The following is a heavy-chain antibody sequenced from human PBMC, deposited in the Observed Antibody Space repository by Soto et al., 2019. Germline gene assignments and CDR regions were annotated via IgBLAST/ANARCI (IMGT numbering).Heavy chain of an antibody. Sequence: GVSLRLSCVVSGFTFSIYNMNWVRQAPGKGLEWVSFINETGSPRYYADSVKGRFTISRDNAKNSLYLQMNNLRVEDTAVYYCAADSSSPYWGQGTLVTVSS. CDR2: INETGSPR. CDR1: GFTFSIYN. CDR3: AADSSSPY. J-gene: IGHJ4*01. D-gene: IGHD6-6*01. V-gene: IGHV3-48*01.